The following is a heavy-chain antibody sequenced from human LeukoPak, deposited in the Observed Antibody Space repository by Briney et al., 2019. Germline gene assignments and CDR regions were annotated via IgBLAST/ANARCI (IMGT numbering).Heavy chain of an antibody. D-gene: IGHD3-22*01. V-gene: IGHV1-2*06. CDR1: GYIFTDYF. CDR2: INPHSGCT. CDR3: ARDGDSSDYPY. J-gene: IGHJ4*02. Sequence: ASVKVSCKASGYIFTDYFLHWVRQAPGQGLEWMGRINPHSGCTNYAQRFQCTVTMTRDTSISTAYMELSSLRSDDTAVYYCARDGDSSDYPYWGQGTLLTVSS.